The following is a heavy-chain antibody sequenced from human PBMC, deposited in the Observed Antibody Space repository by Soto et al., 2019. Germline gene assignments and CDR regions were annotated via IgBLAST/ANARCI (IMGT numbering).Heavy chain of an antibody. CDR3: ARTGGMDL. CDR2: INHSGST. J-gene: IGHJ6*02. CDR1: GGSFTGYY. V-gene: IGHV4-34*01. Sequence: QVQLQQWGAGLLKPSETLSLTCAVYGGSFTGYYWSWLRQPPGKGPEWIGEINHSGSTKYNPSLETVVTISVDTSKNQSSLRLNSVSAADTAVYDCARTGGMDLWSQGATVTVSS.